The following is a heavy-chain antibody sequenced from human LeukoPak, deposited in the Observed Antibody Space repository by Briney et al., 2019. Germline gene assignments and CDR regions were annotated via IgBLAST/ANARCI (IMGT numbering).Heavy chain of an antibody. CDR1: GFTFSSYA. CDR3: AKDLSSSWYGAYYGMDV. D-gene: IGHD6-13*01. Sequence: GGSLRLSCAASGFTFSSYAMSWVRQAPGKGLEWVSAINGSGGSTYYADSVKGRFTISRDNSKNTLYLQMNSLRAEDTAVYYCAKDLSSSWYGAYYGMDVWGQGTTVTVSS. V-gene: IGHV3-23*01. J-gene: IGHJ6*02. CDR2: INGSGGST.